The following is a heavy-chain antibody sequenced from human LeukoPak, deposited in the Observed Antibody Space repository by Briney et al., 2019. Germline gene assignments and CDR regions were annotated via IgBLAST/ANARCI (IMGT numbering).Heavy chain of an antibody. CDR3: ARERSTNLDY. V-gene: IGHV1-46*01. CDR2: INPSGGST. Sequence: GASVKVSCKASGYTFTSYGISWVRQAPGQGLEWMGIINPSGGSTSYAQKFQGRVTMTRDTSTSTVYMELSSLRSEDTAVYYCARERSTNLDYWGQGTLVTVSS. CDR1: GYTFTSYG. D-gene: IGHD2-2*01. J-gene: IGHJ4*02.